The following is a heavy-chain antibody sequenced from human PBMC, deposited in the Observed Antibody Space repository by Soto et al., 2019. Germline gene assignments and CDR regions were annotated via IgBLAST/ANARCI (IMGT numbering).Heavy chain of an antibody. CDR2: IYWDDDK. Sequence: TLSLTCTVSGGSISSYYWSWIRQPPGKALEWLALIYWDDDKRYSPSLKSRLTITKDTSKNQVVLTMTNMDPVDTATYYCAHRPSYCSGGSCYSGFDYWGQGTLVTVSS. CDR3: AHRPSYCSGGSCYSGFDY. J-gene: IGHJ4*02. D-gene: IGHD2-15*01. CDR1: GGSISSYYW. V-gene: IGHV2-5*08.